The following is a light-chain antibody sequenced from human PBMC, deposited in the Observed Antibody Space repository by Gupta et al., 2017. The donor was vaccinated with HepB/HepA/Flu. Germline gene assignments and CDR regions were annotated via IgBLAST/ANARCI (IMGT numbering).Light chain of an antibody. CDR2: GAS. Sequence: ELVMTQSPATLSVSPGERATLSCRASQSVSSNLAWYQQQPGQAPRLLIYGASTRATGIPARFSGSGSGKEFTLTISSLQYEDFAVYSCQQYKNGHRTFGQGTKLEIK. V-gene: IGKV3-15*01. CDR3: QQYKNGHRT. CDR1: QSVSSN. J-gene: IGKJ2*02.